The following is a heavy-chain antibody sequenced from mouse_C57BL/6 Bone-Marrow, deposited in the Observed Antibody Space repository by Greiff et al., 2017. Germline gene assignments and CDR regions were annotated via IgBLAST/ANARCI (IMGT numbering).Heavy chain of an antibody. J-gene: IGHJ2*01. Sequence: VQLQQSGPELVKPGASVKLSCKASGYSFTNYCMNWVKQSNGKSLEWIGEINPNYGTTSYNQKFKGKGTLTVDQPSSTAYMQLNSLTFEASAVYSCARGNVSEYYFAYWGQGTTLTVSS. CDR3: ARGNVSEYYFAY. V-gene: IGHV1-39*01. CDR1: GYSFTNYC. CDR2: INPNYGTT.